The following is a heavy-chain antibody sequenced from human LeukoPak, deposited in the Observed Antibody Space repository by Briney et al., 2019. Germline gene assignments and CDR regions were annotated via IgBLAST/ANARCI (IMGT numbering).Heavy chain of an antibody. CDR3: TRYSNCGGDCYANLDAFDI. V-gene: IGHV3-73*01. CDR1: GFTFSSFE. D-gene: IGHD2-21*02. J-gene: IGHJ3*02. Sequence: GGSLRLSCAASGFTFSSFEMNWVRQASGKGLEWVGRIRSKANSYATAYAASVKGRFTISRDDSKNTAYLQMNSLKTEDTAVYYCTRYSNCGGDCYANLDAFDIWGQGTMVTVSS. CDR2: IRSKANSYAT.